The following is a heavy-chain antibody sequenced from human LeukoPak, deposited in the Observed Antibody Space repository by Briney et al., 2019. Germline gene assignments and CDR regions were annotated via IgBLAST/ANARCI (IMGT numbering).Heavy chain of an antibody. J-gene: IGHJ4*02. CDR3: VKDRGRGDTRFDY. V-gene: IGHV3-23*01. Sequence: GGSLRLSCAASGFTFSSYVMTWVRQAPGKGLEWVSSISYSGDSTNHADSVRGRFTISRDNSNNTVYLQMNSLRAKDTAVYYCVKDRGRGDTRFDYWRQGTLVTVSS. D-gene: IGHD3-10*01. CDR1: GFTFSSYV. CDR2: ISYSGDST.